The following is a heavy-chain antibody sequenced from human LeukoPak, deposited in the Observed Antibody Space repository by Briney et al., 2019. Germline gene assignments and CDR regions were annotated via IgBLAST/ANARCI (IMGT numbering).Heavy chain of an antibody. Sequence: GGSLRLSCAASGFTFSDYYMSWIRQAPGKGLEWVAFIQYDGSNKYYADSVKGRFTISRDNSKNTLYLQMNSLRAEDTAVYYCTKDPGVVMVYPFYFDYWGQGTLVTVSS. CDR3: TKDPGVVMVYPFYFDY. D-gene: IGHD2-8*02. J-gene: IGHJ4*02. CDR2: IQYDGSNK. CDR1: GFTFSDYY. V-gene: IGHV3-30*02.